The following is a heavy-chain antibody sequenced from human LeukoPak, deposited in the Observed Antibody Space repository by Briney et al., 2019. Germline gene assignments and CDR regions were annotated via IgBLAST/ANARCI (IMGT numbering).Heavy chain of an antibody. CDR1: GFTFSSYG. Sequence: GGSLRLSCAASGFTFSSYGMHWVRQAAGKGLEWVAFIRYDGSNKYYADSVKGRFTISRDNPRSTLYLQMNGLRAEDTAVYYCAKDPYYDILTGYGPDYWGQGTLVTVSS. CDR3: AKDPYYDILTGYGPDY. CDR2: IRYDGSNK. J-gene: IGHJ4*02. D-gene: IGHD3-9*01. V-gene: IGHV3-30*02.